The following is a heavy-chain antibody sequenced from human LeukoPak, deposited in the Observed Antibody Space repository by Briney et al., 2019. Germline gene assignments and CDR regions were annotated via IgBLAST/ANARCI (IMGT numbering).Heavy chain of an antibody. CDR3: ARPEYQLPQVAFDI. J-gene: IGHJ3*02. Sequence: GGSLRLSCAASGFIFSSYSMNWVRQAPGKGLEWVSSISGSSTYIYYADSVKGRFTISRDNAKNSLYLQMNSLRAEDTAVYYCARPEYQLPQVAFDIWGQGTMVTVSS. CDR2: ISGSSTYI. V-gene: IGHV3-21*01. D-gene: IGHD2-2*01. CDR1: GFIFSSYS.